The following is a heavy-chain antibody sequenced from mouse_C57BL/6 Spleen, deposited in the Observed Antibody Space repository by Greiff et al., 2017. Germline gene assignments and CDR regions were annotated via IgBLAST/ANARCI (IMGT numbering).Heavy chain of an antibody. Sequence: VQLQQPGAELVMPGASVKLSCKASGYTFTSYWMHWVKQRPGQGLEWIGEIDPSDSYTTYNQKFKGKSTLTVDKSSSTAYMQLSSLTSEDSAVYYCARNWDYAMDYWGQGTSVTVSS. CDR3: ARNWDYAMDY. CDR1: GYTFTSYW. CDR2: IDPSDSYT. D-gene: IGHD4-1*01. J-gene: IGHJ4*01. V-gene: IGHV1-69*01.